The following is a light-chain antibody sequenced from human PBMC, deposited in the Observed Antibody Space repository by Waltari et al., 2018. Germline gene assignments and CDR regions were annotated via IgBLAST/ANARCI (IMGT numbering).Light chain of an antibody. CDR3: QQYET. V-gene: IGKV1-5*03. CDR1: QSISSW. CDR2: KAS. Sequence: DIQMTQSPSTLSASVGDRVTITCRASQSISSWLAWYQQKPGKAPKLLIYKASSLESGVPSRFSGSGSGTEFTLTISSLQPDDFATYYCQQYETFGQGTKLEIK. J-gene: IGKJ2*01.